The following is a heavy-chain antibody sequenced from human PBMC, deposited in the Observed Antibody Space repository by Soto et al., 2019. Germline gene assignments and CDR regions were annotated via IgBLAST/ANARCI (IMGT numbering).Heavy chain of an antibody. CDR2: ISGYNGNT. Sequence: QVQLMQSGAEVKKPGASVKVSCKASGYTFTVYGITWVRQAPGQGLEWMGWISGYNGNTIYAEKLQGRVTMTTDTSTRTAYMELRSLRSDDTAVYYCARDVGGGNYYNGMDVWGQGTTVTVSS. CDR1: GYTFTVYG. J-gene: IGHJ6*02. V-gene: IGHV1-18*01. CDR3: ARDVGGGNYYNGMDV. D-gene: IGHD1-26*01.